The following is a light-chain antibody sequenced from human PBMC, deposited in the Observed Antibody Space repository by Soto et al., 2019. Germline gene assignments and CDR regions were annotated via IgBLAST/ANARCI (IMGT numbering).Light chain of an antibody. Sequence: EIVLTQSLDTLSVSPGERTTLSCRASQSVTSNHVAWYQQKPGQAPRLLIYGVSSRATGIPDRFSGSGSGKDFTLTISRVEPEDFAVYYCQHFGNSLYTFGQGTKLEIK. J-gene: IGKJ2*01. CDR2: GVS. CDR3: QHFGNSLYT. V-gene: IGKV3-20*01. CDR1: QSVTSNH.